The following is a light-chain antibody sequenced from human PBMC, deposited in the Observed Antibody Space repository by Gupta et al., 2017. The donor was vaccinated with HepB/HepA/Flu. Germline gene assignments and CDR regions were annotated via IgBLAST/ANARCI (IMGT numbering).Light chain of an antibody. CDR1: QGISSY. J-gene: IGKJ3*01. CDR2: SAS. CDR3: QRHDVPRYS. V-gene: IGKV1-8*01. Sequence: IRMPQSPSSFSASTRDRVTITCRASQGISSYLAWYQQKPGKPPKFLIFSASTLQSGVPSGFSGSGSGTDFTLTISFLHSKSVATYYCQRHDVPRYSFGPGTKVDIK.